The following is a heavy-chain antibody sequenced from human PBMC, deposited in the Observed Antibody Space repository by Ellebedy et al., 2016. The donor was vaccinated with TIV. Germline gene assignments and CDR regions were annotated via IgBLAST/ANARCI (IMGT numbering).Heavy chain of an antibody. Sequence: GESLKISCAASGFSFDYYSMHWHRQVPGKGLEWVSLITWYGGVTDYADSVKGRFTISRDNNKNSLYLQMNILRTEDTALYFCAKETAGTGWYGGVDWGQGTLVTVSS. CDR3: AKETAGTGWYGGVD. D-gene: IGHD6-19*01. J-gene: IGHJ4*02. CDR2: ITWYGGVT. V-gene: IGHV3-43*01. CDR1: GFSFDYYS.